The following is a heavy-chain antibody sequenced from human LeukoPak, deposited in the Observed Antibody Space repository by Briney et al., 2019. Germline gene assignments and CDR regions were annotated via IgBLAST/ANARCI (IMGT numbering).Heavy chain of an antibody. CDR2: IYYSGST. Sequence: SETLSLTCTVSGGSISSYYWSWIRQPPGKGLEWIGYIYYSGSTNYNPSLKSRVTISVDTSKNQFTLKLSSVTAADTAVYYCARAPPPPYSSAGWFDPWGQGTLVTVSS. D-gene: IGHD6-25*01. V-gene: IGHV4-59*01. CDR1: GGSISSYY. J-gene: IGHJ5*02. CDR3: ARAPPPPYSSAGWFDP.